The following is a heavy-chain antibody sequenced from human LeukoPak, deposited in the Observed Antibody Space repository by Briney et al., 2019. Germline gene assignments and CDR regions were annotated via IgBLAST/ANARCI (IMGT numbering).Heavy chain of an antibody. CDR2: IYHSGST. V-gene: IGHV4-30-2*01. Sequence: SETLSLTCTVSGVSISSGGYYWSWIRQPPGKGLEWIGYIYHSGSTYYNPSLKSRVTISVDRSKNQFSLKLSSVTAADTAVYYCARGYDSSSWYFDYWGQGTLVTVSS. J-gene: IGHJ4*02. CDR1: GVSISSGGYY. D-gene: IGHD6-13*01. CDR3: ARGYDSSSWYFDY.